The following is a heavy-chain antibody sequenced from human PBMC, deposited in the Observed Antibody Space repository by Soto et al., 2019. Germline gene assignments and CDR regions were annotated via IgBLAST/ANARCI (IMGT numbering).Heavy chain of an antibody. CDR1: GGTFSSYA. J-gene: IGHJ4*02. CDR3: EGYCSGGSCTIQLLPGPFDY. V-gene: IGHV1-69*13. D-gene: IGHD2-15*01. CDR2: IIPIFGTA. Sequence: SVNVSCKASGGTFSSYAISWVRQAPGQGLEWMGGIIPIFGTANYAQKFQGRVTITADESTSTAYMELSSLGSEDTAVYYCEGYCSGGSCTIQLLPGPFDYWGQGTLVTVSS.